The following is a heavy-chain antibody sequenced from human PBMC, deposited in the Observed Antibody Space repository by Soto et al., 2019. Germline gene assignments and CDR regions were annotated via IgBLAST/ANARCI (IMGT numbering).Heavy chain of an antibody. V-gene: IGHV1-69*13. J-gene: IGHJ6*02. CDR2: IIPIFGTA. Sequence: GASVKVSCKASGGTFSSDAISWVRQAPGQGLEWMGGIIPIFGTANYAQKFQGRVTITADESTSTAYMELSSLRSEDTAVYYCATNAIVVVPAAIAHYYYYGMDVWGQGTTVTVSS. CDR3: ATNAIVVVPAAIAHYYYYGMDV. D-gene: IGHD2-2*02. CDR1: GGTFSSDA.